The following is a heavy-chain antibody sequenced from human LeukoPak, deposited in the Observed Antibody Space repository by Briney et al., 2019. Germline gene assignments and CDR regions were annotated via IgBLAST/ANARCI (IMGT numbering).Heavy chain of an antibody. D-gene: IGHD6-13*01. J-gene: IGHJ4*02. CDR3: ASGPHSSSWFGVDY. CDR2: IYYSGST. Sequence: SETLSLTCTVSGGSISSGGYYWSWIRQHPGKGLEWIGYIYYSGSTYYNPSLKSRVTISVDTSKNQFSLKLTSVTAADTAVYYCASGPHSSSWFGVDYWGQGTLVTVSS. CDR1: GGSISSGGYY. V-gene: IGHV4-31*03.